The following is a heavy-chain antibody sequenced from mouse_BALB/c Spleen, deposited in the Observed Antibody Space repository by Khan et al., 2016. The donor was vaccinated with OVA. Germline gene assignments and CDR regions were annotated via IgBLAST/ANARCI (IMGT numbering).Heavy chain of an antibody. Sequence: QIQLVQSGPELKKPGETVKISCKASGYTFTNYGMNWVKQAPGKDIKWMGWINTNTGEPTYAEEFKGRFAFSLDTSASTASLQINNLKNEDTATYFCAREITSLFDPWGQGTTLTVSS. CDR2: INTNTGEP. CDR3: AREITSLFDP. V-gene: IGHV9-3*02. CDR1: GYTFTNYG. D-gene: IGHD1-1*01. J-gene: IGHJ2*01.